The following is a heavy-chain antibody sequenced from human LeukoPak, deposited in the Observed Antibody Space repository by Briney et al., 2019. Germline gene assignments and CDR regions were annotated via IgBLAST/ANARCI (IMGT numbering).Heavy chain of an antibody. CDR1: GGTFSSYA. CDR2: IIPIFGTA. V-gene: IGHV1-69*05. J-gene: IGHJ4*02. D-gene: IGHD3-9*01. CDR3: VRGSLRYFDWFIDY. Sequence: ASVKVSCKASGGTFSSYAISWVRQAPGQGLEWMGRIIPIFGTANYAQKFQGRVTITTDESTSTAYMELSSLRSEDTAVYYCVRGSLRYFDWFIDYWGQGTLVTVSS.